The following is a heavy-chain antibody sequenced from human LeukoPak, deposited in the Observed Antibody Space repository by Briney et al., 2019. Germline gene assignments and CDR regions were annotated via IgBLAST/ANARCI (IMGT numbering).Heavy chain of an antibody. J-gene: IGHJ5*02. D-gene: IGHD3-9*01. CDR3: ARIDVYYDILTGYSNWFDP. CDR1: GGSFSGYY. Sequence: PSETLSLTCAVYGGSFSGYYWSWIRQPPGKGPEWIGEINHSGSTNYNPSLKSRVTISVDTSKNQFSLKLSSVTAADTAVYYCARIDVYYDILTGYSNWFDPWGQGTLVTVSS. V-gene: IGHV4-34*01. CDR2: INHSGST.